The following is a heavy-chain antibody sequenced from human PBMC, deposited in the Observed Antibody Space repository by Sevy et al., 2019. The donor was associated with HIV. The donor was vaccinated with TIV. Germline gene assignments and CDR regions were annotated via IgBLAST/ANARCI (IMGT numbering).Heavy chain of an antibody. CDR3: VRDMELVDEGTQEFYY. V-gene: IGHV1-2*02. D-gene: IGHD1-7*01. Sequence: ASVKVSCKASGYTFTGYYMHWVRQAPGQGLEWMGWINPNSRGTNYAQKFQGRVTMTRDTSISTAYMELSRLRSDDTALYYCVRDMELVDEGTQEFYYWGQGTLVTVSS. CDR2: INPNSRGT. CDR1: GYTFTGYY. J-gene: IGHJ4*02.